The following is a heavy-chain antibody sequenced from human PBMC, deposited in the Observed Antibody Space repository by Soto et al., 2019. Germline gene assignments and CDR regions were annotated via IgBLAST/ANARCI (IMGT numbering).Heavy chain of an antibody. CDR2: ISYDGSNK. J-gene: IGHJ4*02. CDR1: GFTFSSYG. CDR3: AKELAVAYFDY. V-gene: IGHV3-30*18. Sequence: PGGSLRLSCAASGFTFSSYGMHWVRQAPGKGLEWVAVISYDGSNKYYADSVKGRFTISRDNSKNTLYLQMNSLRAEDTAVYYCAKELAVAYFDYWGQGTLVTVSS. D-gene: IGHD6-19*01.